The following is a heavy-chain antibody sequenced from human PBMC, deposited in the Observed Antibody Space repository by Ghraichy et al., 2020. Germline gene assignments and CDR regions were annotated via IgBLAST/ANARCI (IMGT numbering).Heavy chain of an antibody. CDR3: ARGVPYCSGGSCYYGTVTTWYFDL. CDR2: INHSGST. D-gene: IGHD2-15*01. CDR1: GGSFSGYY. V-gene: IGHV4-34*01. J-gene: IGHJ2*01. Sequence: SETLSLTCAVYGGSFSGYYWSWIRQPPGKGLEWIGEINHSGSTNYNPSLKSRVTISVDTSKNQFSLKLSSVTAADTAVYYCARGVPYCSGGSCYYGTVTTWYFDLWGRGTLVTVSS.